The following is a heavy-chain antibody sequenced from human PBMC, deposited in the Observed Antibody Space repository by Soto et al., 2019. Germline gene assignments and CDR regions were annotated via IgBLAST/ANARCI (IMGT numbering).Heavy chain of an antibody. V-gene: IGHV3-30*18. Sequence: QVQLVESGGGVVQPGESLRLSCAASEFTFSSYAMHWVRQAPGKGLEWVAVVSNDGSNKYYADSVKGRFTISRDNSKNTLNLQMNSLRAEDTAVYYCAKDQSTNSRIYHALDVWGQGTTVTVSS. D-gene: IGHD2-8*01. CDR1: EFTFSSYA. CDR2: VSNDGSNK. CDR3: AKDQSTNSRIYHALDV. J-gene: IGHJ6*02.